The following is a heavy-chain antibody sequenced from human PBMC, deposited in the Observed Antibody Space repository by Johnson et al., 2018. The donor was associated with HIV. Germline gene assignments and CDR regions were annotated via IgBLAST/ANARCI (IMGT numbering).Heavy chain of an antibody. D-gene: IGHD2-15*01. CDR3: ARAGRLGYCSGGSCYSPAFDI. CDR1: GFTFSSYG. V-gene: IGHV3-30*03. Sequence: QVQLVESGGGVVQPGRSLRLSCAASGFTFSSYGMHWVRQAPGKGLEWVAVISYDGSNKYYADSVKVRFTISRDNSKNTLYLQMNSLRAEDTAVYYCARAGRLGYCSGGSCYSPAFDIWGQGTMVTVSP. CDR2: ISYDGSNK. J-gene: IGHJ3*02.